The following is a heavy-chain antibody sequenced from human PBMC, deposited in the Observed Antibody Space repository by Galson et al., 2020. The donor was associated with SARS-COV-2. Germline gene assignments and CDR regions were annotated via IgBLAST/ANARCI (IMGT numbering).Heavy chain of an antibody. V-gene: IGHV4-59*01. J-gene: IGHJ3*01. CDR1: GGSMRSYY. CDR2: FYYSGST. D-gene: IGHD4-4*01. Sequence: SQTLSLTCTVSGGSMRSYYWSWIRQPPGKGLEWIGYFYYSGSTNYNPSLKSRVTISVDTSKNHFSLKLSSVTAADTAVYYCARDQGYSPNAFDVWGQGTMVTVSS. CDR3: ARDQGYSPNAFDV.